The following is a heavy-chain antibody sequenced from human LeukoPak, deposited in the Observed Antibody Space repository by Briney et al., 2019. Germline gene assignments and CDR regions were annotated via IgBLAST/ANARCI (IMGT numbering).Heavy chain of an antibody. V-gene: IGHV4-39*01. CDR2: IYYSGST. CDR1: GGSISSSSYY. J-gene: IGHJ4*02. CDR3: ARLPNVLRFLEWSDY. Sequence: SETLSLTRTVSGGSISSSSYYWGWIRQPPGKGLEWIGRIYYSGSTYYNPSLKSRVTISVDTSKNPFSLKLSSVTAADTAVYYCARLPNVLRFLEWSDYWGQGTLVTVSS. D-gene: IGHD3-3*01.